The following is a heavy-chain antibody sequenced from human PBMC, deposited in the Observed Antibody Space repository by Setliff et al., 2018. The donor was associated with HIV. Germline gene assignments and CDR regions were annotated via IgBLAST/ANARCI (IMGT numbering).Heavy chain of an antibody. V-gene: IGHV5-51*01. J-gene: IGHJ5*02. Sequence: PGESLKISCRGSGYRFIDYWIGWVRQMPGKGLEWMGVIYPGDSDTRYNPSFQGQVAISADKSTSTAYLQWSSLKASDAAMYYCARRLYSSEAFDPWGQGTLVTVSS. CDR1: GYRFIDYW. CDR2: IYPGDSDT. D-gene: IGHD6-25*01. CDR3: ARRLYSSEAFDP.